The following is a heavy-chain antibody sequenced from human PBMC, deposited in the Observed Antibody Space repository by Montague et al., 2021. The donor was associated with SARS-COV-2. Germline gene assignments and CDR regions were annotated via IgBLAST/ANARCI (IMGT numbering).Heavy chain of an antibody. V-gene: IGHV4-38-2*02. CDR2: IYHSGTT. J-gene: IGHJ4*02. CDR1: GDSITNNYY. CDR3: ARRHIVASNRAFDY. Sequence: SETLSLTCTVSGDSITNNYYWGWIRQPPGKGLEWIGTIYHSGTTYYNPSLKSRVTISVDTSNNQFSLKLTSVTAADMAVYYCARRHIVASNRAFDYWGQGTLVTVSS. D-gene: IGHD2-21*01.